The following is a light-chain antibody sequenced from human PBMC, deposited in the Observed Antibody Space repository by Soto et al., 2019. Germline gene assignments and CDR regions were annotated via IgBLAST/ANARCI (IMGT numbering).Light chain of an antibody. CDR3: QKCKVAPFT. J-gene: IGKJ4*01. CDR1: QDIVNF. Sequence: DIQMTQSPSSLSAFVGYRVTITCRASQDIVNFLAWYQQKPGKVPKLLIYAASTLQSGVPSRFSGSGSGTDFTLTISSLQPEDVATYYCQKCKVAPFTFGGGTKVDIK. V-gene: IGKV1-27*01. CDR2: AAS.